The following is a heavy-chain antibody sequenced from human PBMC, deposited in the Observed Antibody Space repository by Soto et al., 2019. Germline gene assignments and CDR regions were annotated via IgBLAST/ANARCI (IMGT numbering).Heavy chain of an antibody. V-gene: IGHV3-48*03. Sequence: EVQLADSGGDLVQPGGSLRLSCVGSGFTFSYYEMNWVRQAPGKGLERVAFISHTDRLTHYPDSVRGRFTISRDNAKNSLYLHMTSLRVEDTAVYYCARDTGRASADLWGQGTLVTVSS. CDR1: GFTFSYYE. D-gene: IGHD6-13*01. CDR2: ISHTDRLT. J-gene: IGHJ5*02. CDR3: ARDTGRASADL.